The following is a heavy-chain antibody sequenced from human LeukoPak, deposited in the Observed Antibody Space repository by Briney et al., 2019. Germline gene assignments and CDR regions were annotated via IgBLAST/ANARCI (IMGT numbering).Heavy chain of an antibody. CDR2: IIPIFGTA. Sequence: SVKVSCKASGGTFSSYAISWVRQAPGQGLEWMGGIIPIFGTANYAQKFQGRVMITTDESTSTAYMELSSLRSEDTAVYYCASGSYHQYYFDHWGQGTLVTVSS. J-gene: IGHJ4*02. D-gene: IGHD1-26*01. V-gene: IGHV1-69*05. CDR1: GGTFSSYA. CDR3: ASGSYHQYYFDH.